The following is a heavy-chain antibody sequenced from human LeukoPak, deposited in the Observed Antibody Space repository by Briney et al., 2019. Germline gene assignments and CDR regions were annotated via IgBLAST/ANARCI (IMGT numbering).Heavy chain of an antibody. D-gene: IGHD3-22*01. Sequence: SETLSLTCTVSGGSISSSSYYWGWIRQPPGKGLEWIGSIYYSGSTYYNPSLKSRVTISVDTSKNQFSLKLSSVTAADTAVYYCATWSVFCERCYYYDSSGYAYWGQGTLVTVSS. CDR1: GGSISSSSYY. CDR3: ATWSVFCERCYYYDSSGYAY. CDR2: IYYSGST. J-gene: IGHJ4*02. V-gene: IGHV4-39*07.